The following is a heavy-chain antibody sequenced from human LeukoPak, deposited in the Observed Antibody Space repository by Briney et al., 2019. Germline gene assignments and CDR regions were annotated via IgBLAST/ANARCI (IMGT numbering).Heavy chain of an antibody. Sequence: PSETLSLTCAVYGGSFSGYYWSWIRQPPGKGLEWIGEINHSGSTNYNPSLKSRVTISVDTSKNQFSLKLSSVTAADTAVYYCARCKRVRSFDYWAREPWSPSPQ. J-gene: IGHJ4*02. CDR2: INHSGST. D-gene: IGHD3-3*01. V-gene: IGHV4-34*01. CDR1: GGSFSGYY. CDR3: ARCKRVRSFDY.